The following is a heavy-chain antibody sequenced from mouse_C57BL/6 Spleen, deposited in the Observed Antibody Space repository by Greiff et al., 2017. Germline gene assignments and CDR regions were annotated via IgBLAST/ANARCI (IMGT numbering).Heavy chain of an antibody. CDR1: GYTFTDYY. D-gene: IGHD1-1*01. CDR2: INPYNGGT. CDR3: ARLYYDSTMGAMDY. V-gene: IGHV1-19*01. Sequence: EVQLQQSGPVLVKPGASVKMSCKASGYTFTDYYMNWVKQSHGQSLEWIGVINPYNGGTSYNQKFQGKATLTVDKSSSTAYMELNSLTSEDSAVYYCARLYYDSTMGAMDYWGQGTSVTVSS. J-gene: IGHJ4*01.